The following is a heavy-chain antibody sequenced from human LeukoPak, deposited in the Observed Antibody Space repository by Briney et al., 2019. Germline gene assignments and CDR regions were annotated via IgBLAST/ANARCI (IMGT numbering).Heavy chain of an antibody. V-gene: IGHV3-30*18. D-gene: IGHD1-1*01. CDR2: ISYDGSKT. J-gene: IGHJ3*02. CDR3: AKDYKTGDPVLFAFDM. CDR1: GFTISSHG. Sequence: GGSLRLSCVTSGFTISSHGMHWVRQAPGKGPEWVALISYDGSKTYYADSVQGRFTISRDYSKNTLFLQMNSLRIEDTALYYCAKDYKTGDPVLFAFDMWGQGTMVTVSS.